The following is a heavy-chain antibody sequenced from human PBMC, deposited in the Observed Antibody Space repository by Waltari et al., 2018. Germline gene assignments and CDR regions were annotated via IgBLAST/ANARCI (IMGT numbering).Heavy chain of an antibody. D-gene: IGHD1-26*01. J-gene: IGHJ4*02. CDR1: GGSISSYY. V-gene: IGHV4-4*07. CDR2: IYTSGST. CDR3: ARESKYSGSYSFDY. Sequence: QVQLQESGPGLVKPSETLSLTCTVSGGSISSYYWSWIRQPAGKGLEWIGRIYTSGSTNYNPSLKSRVTISVDKSKNQFSLKLSSVTAADTAVYYCARESKYSGSYSFDYWGQGTLVTVSS.